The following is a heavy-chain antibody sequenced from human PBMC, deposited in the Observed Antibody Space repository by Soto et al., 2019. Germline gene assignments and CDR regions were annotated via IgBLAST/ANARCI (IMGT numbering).Heavy chain of an antibody. Sequence: GGSLRLSCAASGFTFSSYAMSWVRQAPGKGLEWVSAISGSGGGTYYADSVKGRFTISRDNSKNTLYLQMNSLRAEDTAVYYCAKDSSPQLRFLEWLLYPFDYWGQGTLVTVSS. D-gene: IGHD3-3*01. V-gene: IGHV3-23*01. J-gene: IGHJ4*02. CDR1: GFTFSSYA. CDR2: ISGSGGGT. CDR3: AKDSSPQLRFLEWLLYPFDY.